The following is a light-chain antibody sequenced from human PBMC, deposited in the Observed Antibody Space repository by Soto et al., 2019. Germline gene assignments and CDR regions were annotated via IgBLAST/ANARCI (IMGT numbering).Light chain of an antibody. CDR1: QNVSSN. Sequence: EIVMTQSPAILSVSPGERATLSCRASQNVSSNLAWYQQKPGQTPRLLIYGASTRATGIPARFSGSGSGTEFTLTISSLQSEDFAIYYCQQYNNWLMLSFGGGTKVEIK. CDR3: QQYNNWLMLS. J-gene: IGKJ4*01. CDR2: GAS. V-gene: IGKV3-15*01.